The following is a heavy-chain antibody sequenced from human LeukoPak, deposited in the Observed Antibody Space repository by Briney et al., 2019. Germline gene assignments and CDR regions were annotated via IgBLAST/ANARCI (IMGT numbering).Heavy chain of an antibody. CDR1: GGSFSGYY. V-gene: IGHV4-34*01. CDR3: ARVEDTMVRGVIIPTPFDY. CDR2: INHSGST. J-gene: IGHJ4*02. Sequence: SETLSLTCAVYGGSFSGYYWSWIRQPPGKGLEWIGGINHSGSTNYNPSLKSRVTISVDTSKNQFSLKLSSVTAADTAVYYCARVEDTMVRGVIIPTPFDYWGQGTLVTVSS. D-gene: IGHD3-10*01.